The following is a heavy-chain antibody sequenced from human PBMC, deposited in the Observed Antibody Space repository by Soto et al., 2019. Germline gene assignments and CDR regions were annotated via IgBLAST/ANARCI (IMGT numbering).Heavy chain of an antibody. CDR2: ILNDGSNR. D-gene: IGHD3-10*01. CDR3: ARDDEYSGNGMDV. CDR1: EFTVSNYG. V-gene: IGHV3-33*01. Sequence: QVQLVESGGGVVQPGRSLRLSCAASEFTVSNYGMHWVRQAPGKGLEWVAVILNDGSNRYHADSVKDRFTISRDNSKNTLYLQMNSLRAEDTAVYYCARDDEYSGNGMDVWGQGTTVTVS. J-gene: IGHJ6*02.